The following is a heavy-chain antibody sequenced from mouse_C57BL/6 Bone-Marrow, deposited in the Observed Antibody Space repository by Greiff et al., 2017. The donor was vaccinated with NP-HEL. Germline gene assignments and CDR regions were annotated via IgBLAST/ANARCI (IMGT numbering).Heavy chain of an antibody. CDR1: GFTFSSYA. V-gene: IGHV5-4*03. D-gene: IGHD1-1*01. J-gene: IGHJ1*03. CDR2: ISDGGSYT. Sequence: EVMLVESGGGLVKPGGSLKLSCAASGFTFSSYAMSWVRQTPEKRLEWVATISDGGSYTYYPDNVKGRFTISRDNAKNNLYLQMSHLKSEDTAMYYCARFITTVVAPWYFDVWGTGTTVTVSS. CDR3: ARFITTVVAPWYFDV.